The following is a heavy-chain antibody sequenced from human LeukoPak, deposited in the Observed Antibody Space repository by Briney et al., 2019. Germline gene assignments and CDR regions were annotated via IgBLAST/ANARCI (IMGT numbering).Heavy chain of an antibody. CDR2: GSAGGDSP. CDR1: GFTFNNYA. J-gene: IGHJ1*01. Sequence: PGGSLRLSCTASGFTFNNYAMSWVRQAPGKGLEWVSAGSAGGDSPYYADSVKGRFTISRDNSKNTLDLQMNSLRVEDTAVYYCAKGVFGSGSYREYFEQWGQGTLVTVSS. D-gene: IGHD3-10*01. CDR3: AKGVFGSGSYREYFEQ. V-gene: IGHV3-23*01.